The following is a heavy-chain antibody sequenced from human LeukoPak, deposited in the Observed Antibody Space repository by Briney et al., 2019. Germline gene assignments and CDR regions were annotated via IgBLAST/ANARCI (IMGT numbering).Heavy chain of an antibody. CDR2: IDHSGNT. Sequence: PSETLSLTCAVYGGSLSGYYWSWVRQPPGKGLEWIGEIDHSGNTNYTPSLESRVTMSVDTSKNQLSLRSNSVTAADTAVYYCARGKRRDSFTNVLHVWGQGTKVTVSS. CDR3: ARGKRRDSFTNVLHV. V-gene: IGHV4-34*01. D-gene: IGHD5-24*01. J-gene: IGHJ3*01. CDR1: GGSLSGYY.